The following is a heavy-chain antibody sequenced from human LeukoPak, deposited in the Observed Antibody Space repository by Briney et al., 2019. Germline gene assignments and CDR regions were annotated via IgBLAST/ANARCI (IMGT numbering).Heavy chain of an antibody. CDR3: ARGRVPAAMPPGDV. CDR2: IIPIFGTA. D-gene: IGHD2-2*01. J-gene: IGHJ6*04. CDR1: GGTFIIYA. Sequence: GASVTVSCKASGGTFIIYAISWVRQAPGQGLEWMGGIIPIFGTANYAQKFQGRVTITADESTSTAYMELSGLRSEDTAVYYCARGRVPAAMPPGDVWGKGTTVTVSS. V-gene: IGHV1-69*01.